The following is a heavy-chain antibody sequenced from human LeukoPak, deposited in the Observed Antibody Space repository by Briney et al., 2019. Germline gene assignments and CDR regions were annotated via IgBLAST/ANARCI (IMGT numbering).Heavy chain of an antibody. CDR1: GGTFSSYA. CDR3: ARYYYDSSGYYRLFDY. Sequence: ASVKVSCKASGGTFSSYAISWVRQAPGQGLEWMGGIIPIFGTANCAQKFQGRVTITADESTSTAYMELSSLRSEDTAVYYCARYYYDSSGYYRLFDYWGQGTLVTVSS. V-gene: IGHV1-69*13. J-gene: IGHJ4*02. CDR2: IIPIFGTA. D-gene: IGHD3-22*01.